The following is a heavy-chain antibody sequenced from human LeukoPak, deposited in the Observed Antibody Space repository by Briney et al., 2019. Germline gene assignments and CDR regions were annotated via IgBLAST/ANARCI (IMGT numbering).Heavy chain of an antibody. D-gene: IGHD6-6*01. CDR1: GFTFSSYA. Sequence: GGSLRLSCAASGFTFSSYAMHCVRQAPGKGLECVAVISDDGSNKYYADSVKGRFTISRDNSKNTLYLQMNSLRAEDTAVYYCARRFRSSPLDYWGQGNLVTVSS. CDR2: ISDDGSNK. J-gene: IGHJ4*02. CDR3: ARRFRSSPLDY. V-gene: IGHV3-30*04.